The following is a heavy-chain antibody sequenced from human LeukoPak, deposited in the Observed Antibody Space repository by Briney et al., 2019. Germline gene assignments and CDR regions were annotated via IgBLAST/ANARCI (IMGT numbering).Heavy chain of an antibody. V-gene: IGHV3-64D*06. Sequence: GGSLRLSCSASGFTFSTPPMHWVRQAPGKGLEYVSGSSGNGRSTYYADSAKGRFTISRDNSKNTLYLQMSSLRPEDTAVYYCVNQISGWVYWGQGTLATVSS. J-gene: IGHJ4*02. CDR2: SSGNGRST. CDR3: VNQISGWVY. D-gene: IGHD6-19*01. CDR1: GFTFSTPP.